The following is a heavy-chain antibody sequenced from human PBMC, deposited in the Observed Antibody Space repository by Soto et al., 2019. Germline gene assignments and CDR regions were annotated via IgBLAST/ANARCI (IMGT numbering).Heavy chain of an antibody. Sequence: PGGSLRLSCAASGFIFINYSMNWVRQAPGKGLEWISYISSSTSTIYYADSVKGRFTSSRDNAKNSLYLQMNSLRAEDTAVYYCATYYGSGTYFPDHYYYGMDVWGQGTTVTVSS. CDR1: GFIFINYS. D-gene: IGHD3-10*01. CDR3: ATYYGSGTYFPDHYYYGMDV. CDR2: ISSSTSTI. V-gene: IGHV3-48*01. J-gene: IGHJ6*02.